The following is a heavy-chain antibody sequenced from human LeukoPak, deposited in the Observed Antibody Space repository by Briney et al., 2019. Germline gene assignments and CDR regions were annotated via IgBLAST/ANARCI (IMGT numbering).Heavy chain of an antibody. J-gene: IGHJ4*02. CDR3: VKDRRQLANFDY. CDR2: FGGGGGPT. V-gene: IGHV3-23*01. CDR1: GFTFSSYA. Sequence: GGSLRLSCAASGFTFSSYAMSWVRQAPGKGLEWVSGFGGGGGPTYYADSVKGRFTISRDNSKNTLYLQMNSLRADDTAVYYCVKDRRQLANFDYWGQGTLVTVSS. D-gene: IGHD6-13*01.